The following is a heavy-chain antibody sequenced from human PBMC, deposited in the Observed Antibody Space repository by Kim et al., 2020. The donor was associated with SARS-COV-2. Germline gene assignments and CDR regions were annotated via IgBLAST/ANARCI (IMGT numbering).Heavy chain of an antibody. CDR2: ISAYNGNT. V-gene: IGHV1-18*01. D-gene: IGHD1-26*01. CDR1: GYTFTSYG. CDR3: ARYWEGWELHPPGAFDI. Sequence: ASVKVSCKASGYTFTSYGISWVRQAPGQGLEWMGWISAYNGNTNYAQKLQGRVTMTTDTSTSTAYMELRSLRSDDTAVYYCARYWEGWELHPPGAFDIWGQGTMGTVSS. J-gene: IGHJ3*02.